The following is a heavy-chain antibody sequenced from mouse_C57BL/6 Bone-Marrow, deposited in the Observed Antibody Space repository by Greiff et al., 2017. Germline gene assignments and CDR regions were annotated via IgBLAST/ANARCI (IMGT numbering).Heavy chain of an antibody. Sequence: EVQRVESGGGLVQPGESLKLSCESNEYEFPSHDMSWVRKTPEKRLELVAALNSDGGSTYYPDTMERRLIISRDNTKKTLYLQMSSLRSEDTAVYYCARRKFPWFAYWGQGTLVTVSA. CDR1: EYEFPSHD. V-gene: IGHV5-2*01. J-gene: IGHJ3*01. CDR2: LNSDGGST. CDR3: ARRKFPWFAY.